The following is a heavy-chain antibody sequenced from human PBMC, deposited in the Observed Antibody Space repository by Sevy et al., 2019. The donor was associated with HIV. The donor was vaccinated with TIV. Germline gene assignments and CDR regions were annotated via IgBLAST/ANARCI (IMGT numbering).Heavy chain of an antibody. CDR2: ISGSGGST. Sequence: GGSPRLSCAASGFTFSSYAMSWVRQAPGKGLEWVSAISGSGGSTYYADSVKGRFTISRDNSKNTLYLQMNSLRAEDTAVYYCARNTASSAQIGYFQHWGQGTLVTVSS. CDR3: ARNTASSAQIGYFQH. V-gene: IGHV3-23*01. D-gene: IGHD3-22*01. CDR1: GFTFSSYA. J-gene: IGHJ1*01.